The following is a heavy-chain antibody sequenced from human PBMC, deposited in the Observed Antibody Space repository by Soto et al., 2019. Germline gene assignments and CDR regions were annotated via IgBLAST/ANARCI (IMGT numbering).Heavy chain of an antibody. CDR1: GFTFTSSA. CDR2: IVVGSGNT. CDR3: AKEHYSDAHFDY. V-gene: IGHV1-58*01. D-gene: IGHD2-2*01. Sequence: GASVKVSCKASGFTFTSSAVQWVRQARGQRLEWIGWIVVGSGNTNYAQKFQERVTITRDMSTSTAYMELTSPGADDTAVYYCAKEHYSDAHFDYLGQGTLVTVSS. J-gene: IGHJ4*02.